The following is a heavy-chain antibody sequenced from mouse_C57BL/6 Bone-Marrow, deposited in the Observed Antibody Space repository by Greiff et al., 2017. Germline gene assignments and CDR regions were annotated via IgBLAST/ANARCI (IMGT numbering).Heavy chain of an antibody. V-gene: IGHV1-64*01. CDR3: AHYYGSSDVWYFDV. D-gene: IGHD1-1*01. CDR2: IHPNSGST. Sequence: QVQLQQPGAELVKPGASVKLSCKASGYTFTSYWMHWVKQRPGQGLEWIGMIHPNSGSTNYNEKFKSKATLTVDKSSSTAYMQLSSLTSEDSAVYYCAHYYGSSDVWYFDVWGTGTTVTVSS. CDR1: GYTFTSYW. J-gene: IGHJ1*03.